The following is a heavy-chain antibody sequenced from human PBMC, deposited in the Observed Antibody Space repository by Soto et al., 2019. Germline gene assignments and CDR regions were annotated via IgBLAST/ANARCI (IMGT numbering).Heavy chain of an antibody. CDR1: GFTFSNFA. CDR2: ISGSGDDT. Sequence: QLLESGGGFVQPGGSLRLSCVASGFTFSNFAMALVRQAPGEGLEWVSDISGSGDDTFYADSMKGRFTISRDNSKDTLYLQINRLRAEDTAVYYCANPIPKTGTTFGFWGQGTLVTVSS. J-gene: IGHJ4*02. D-gene: IGHD1-1*01. V-gene: IGHV3-23*01. CDR3: ANPIPKTGTTFGF.